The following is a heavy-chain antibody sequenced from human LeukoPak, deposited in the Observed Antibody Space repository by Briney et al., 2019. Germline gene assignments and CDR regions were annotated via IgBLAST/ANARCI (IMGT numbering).Heavy chain of an antibody. CDR3: AKDNEGGTYFFDYMDV. CDR1: GFTFDDYA. D-gene: IGHD2/OR15-2a*01. Sequence: GGSLRLSCVASGFTFDDYAMHRVRQAPGKGLEWVTSISREGGVIGYADSVKGRFTISRDNAKNSLYLQMNSLRPEDTTLYYCAKDNEGGTYFFDYMDVWGKGTTVTVSS. J-gene: IGHJ6*03. CDR2: ISREGGVI. V-gene: IGHV3-9*01.